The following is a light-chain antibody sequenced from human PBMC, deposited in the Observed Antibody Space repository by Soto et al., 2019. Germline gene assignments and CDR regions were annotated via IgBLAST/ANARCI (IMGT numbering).Light chain of an antibody. CDR1: QSVSSN. V-gene: IGKV3-15*01. J-gene: IGKJ2*01. Sequence: EIVMTQSPATLSVSPGERATLSCRASQSVSSNLAWYQQKPGQAPRLLIYGASTRATGIPARFSGSGSGTAFSLTIISLQSEDFAVYYCHQYNNWPPYTFGQGTKLEIK. CDR2: GAS. CDR3: HQYNNWPPYT.